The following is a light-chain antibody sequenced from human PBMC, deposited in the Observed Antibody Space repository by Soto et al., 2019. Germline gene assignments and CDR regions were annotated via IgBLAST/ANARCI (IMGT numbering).Light chain of an antibody. CDR1: QSVLSSY. CDR2: VTS. V-gene: IGKV3-20*01. Sequence: EIVLTQSPGTLSLSPGERATLSCRASQSVLSSYLAWDQQKPGQAPRLLIYVTSSRAAGIPDRFSGSGSGTDFTLTISRLEPEDFAVYDCQQYGSSPWTFGQGTKVEV. J-gene: IGKJ1*01. CDR3: QQYGSSPWT.